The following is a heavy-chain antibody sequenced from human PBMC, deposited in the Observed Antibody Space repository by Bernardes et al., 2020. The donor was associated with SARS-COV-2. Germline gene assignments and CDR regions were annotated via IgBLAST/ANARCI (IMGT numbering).Heavy chain of an antibody. J-gene: IGHJ4*02. CDR1: GFTFSSSW. D-gene: IGHD3-10*01. CDR3: AKDLFGSISWFYFDY. V-gene: IGHV3-23*01. CDR2: ITDTGTYT. Sequence: GGSLRLSCAASGFTFSSSWMSWVRQAPGKGLEWVAGITDTGTYTFYVDSVKGRFTVSRDNSKNTVYLQMSSLTAGDTALYYCAKDLFGSISWFYFDYWGQGALVTVSS.